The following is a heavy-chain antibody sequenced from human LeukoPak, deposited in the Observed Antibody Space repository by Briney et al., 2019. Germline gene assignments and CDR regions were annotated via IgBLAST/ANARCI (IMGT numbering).Heavy chain of an antibody. CDR3: ARNFSYYVL. Sequence: GGSLRLSCAASGFTFSSYEMNWVRQAPGKGLEWISYISTTGSTIYNTDIVQGRFTISRDNARNSLYLQMNSLRAEDTAVYYCARNFSYYVLWGQGTLVTVSS. CDR2: ISTTGSTI. J-gene: IGHJ4*02. CDR1: GFTFSSYE. V-gene: IGHV3-48*03. D-gene: IGHD3-10*02.